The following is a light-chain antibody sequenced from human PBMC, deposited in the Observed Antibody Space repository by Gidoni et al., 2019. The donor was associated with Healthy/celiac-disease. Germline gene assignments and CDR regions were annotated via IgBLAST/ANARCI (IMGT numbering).Light chain of an antibody. J-gene: IGKJ4*01. CDR1: QIISSY. Sequence: DIQMTQSPSSLSASVGDRVTITCRASQIISSYLNWYQHKPGKAPKLLIYAASSLQSGVPSRFSGSGSGTDFTLTISSLQPEDFATYYCQQSYSTPPTFGGGTKVEIK. CDR2: AAS. V-gene: IGKV1-39*01. CDR3: QQSYSTPPT.